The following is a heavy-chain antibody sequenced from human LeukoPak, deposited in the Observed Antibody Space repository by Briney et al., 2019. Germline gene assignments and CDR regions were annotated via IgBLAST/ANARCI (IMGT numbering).Heavy chain of an antibody. CDR3: AKGGGGWYLSVYYFDY. Sequence: GGSLRLSCAASGFPFSTYAMNWVRQAPGKGLEWVSVITGSGGFTQYADSVKGRFTISRDNSKNTLYLQMNSLRAEDTAVYYCAKGGGGWYLSVYYFDYWGQGTLVTVSS. D-gene: IGHD6-19*01. V-gene: IGHV3-23*01. CDR2: ITGSGGFT. J-gene: IGHJ4*02. CDR1: GFPFSTYA.